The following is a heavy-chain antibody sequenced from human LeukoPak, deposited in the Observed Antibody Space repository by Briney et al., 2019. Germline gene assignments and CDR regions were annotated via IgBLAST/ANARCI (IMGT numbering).Heavy chain of an antibody. J-gene: IGHJ4*02. CDR3: AKDSAYYYDSSGYFLY. CDR1: GFTFSSYG. D-gene: IGHD3-22*01. Sequence: GGSLRLSCAASGFTFSSYGMHWVRQAPGRGLEWVAFIRYDGGNKYYADSVKGRFTISRDNSKNTLYLQMNSLRAEDTAVYYCAKDSAYYYDSSGYFLYWGQGTLVTVSS. V-gene: IGHV3-30*02. CDR2: IRYDGGNK.